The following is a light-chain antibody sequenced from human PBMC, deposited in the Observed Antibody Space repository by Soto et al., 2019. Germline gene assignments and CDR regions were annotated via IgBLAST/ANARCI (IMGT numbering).Light chain of an antibody. CDR2: GND. J-gene: IGLJ2*01. V-gene: IGLV1-44*01. CDR1: SSNIGGNI. CDR3: AAWDDSLNGVV. Sequence: QSALAQPPSASGTPGQRVTISCSGSSSNIGGNIVNWYQQLPGTAPKLLIFGNDQRPSRVPDRFSGSKSGTSASLAISGLQSEDEANYYCAAWDDSLNGVVFVGGTKVTVL.